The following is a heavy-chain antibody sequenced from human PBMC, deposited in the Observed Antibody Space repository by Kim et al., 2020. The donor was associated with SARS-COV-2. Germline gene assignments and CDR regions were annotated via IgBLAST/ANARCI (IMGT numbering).Heavy chain of an antibody. D-gene: IGHD1-26*01. J-gene: IGHJ4*02. CDR3: ARDTGELRPNYFDY. Sequence: AQKLQGRVTMTTDTSTSTAYMELRSLRSDDTAVYYCARDTGELRPNYFDYWGQGTLVTVSS. V-gene: IGHV1-18*01.